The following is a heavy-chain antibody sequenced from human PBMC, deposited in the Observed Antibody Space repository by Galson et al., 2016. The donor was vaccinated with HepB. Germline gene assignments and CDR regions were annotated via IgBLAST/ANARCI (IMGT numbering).Heavy chain of an antibody. Sequence: SLRLSCAASGYTFSSYWLHWVRQSPEEGLVWVSHINSDGSTTAYAASVKGRFTISRDNAKKTLYLQMNSLRVEGTAVYYCARDPLLWGHWFDPWGQGTLVPVSS. CDR2: INSDGSTT. J-gene: IGHJ5*02. CDR3: ARDPLLWGHWFDP. V-gene: IGHV3-74*03. D-gene: IGHD3-10*01. CDR1: GYTFSSYW.